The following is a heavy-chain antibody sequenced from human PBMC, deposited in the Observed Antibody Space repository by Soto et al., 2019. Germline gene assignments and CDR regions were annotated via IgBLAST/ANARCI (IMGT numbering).Heavy chain of an antibody. CDR1: GYTFTSYG. CDR3: ARDPVYYGSGTTFFDY. J-gene: IGHJ4*02. V-gene: IGHV1-18*01. D-gene: IGHD3-10*01. CDR2: ISAYNGNT. Sequence: ASVKVSCKASGYTFTSYGISWVRQAPGQGLEWMGWISAYNGNTNYAQKLQGRVTMTTDTSTSTAYMELRSLRSDDAAVYYCARDPVYYGSGTTFFDYWGQGTLVTVSS.